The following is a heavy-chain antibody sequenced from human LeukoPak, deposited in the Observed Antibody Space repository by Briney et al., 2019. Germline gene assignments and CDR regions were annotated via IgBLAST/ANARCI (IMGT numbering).Heavy chain of an antibody. Sequence: GGSLRLSCAASGFTFSSYSMNWVRQAPGKGLEWVSAISGSGGSTYYADSVKGRFTISRDNAKNSLYLQMNSLRAEDTAVYYCARDGEFGYSYGVYWGQGTLVTVSS. V-gene: IGHV3-21*01. CDR1: GFTFSSYS. D-gene: IGHD5-18*01. CDR2: ISGSGGST. J-gene: IGHJ4*02. CDR3: ARDGEFGYSYGVY.